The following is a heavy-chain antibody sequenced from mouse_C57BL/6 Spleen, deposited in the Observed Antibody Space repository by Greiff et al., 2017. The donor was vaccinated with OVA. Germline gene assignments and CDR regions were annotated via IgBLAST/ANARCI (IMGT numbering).Heavy chain of an antibody. CDR3: ARPSYYYGSSYPAGFAY. Sequence: VQLQQSGAELVKPGASVKISCKASGYAFSSYWMNWVKQRPGKGLEWIGQIYPGDGDTNYNGKFKGKATLTADKSSSTAYMQLSSLTSEDSAVYFGARPSYYYGSSYPAGFAYWGKGTLVTVSA. D-gene: IGHD1-1*01. V-gene: IGHV1-80*01. CDR2: IYPGDGDT. CDR1: GYAFSSYW. J-gene: IGHJ3*01.